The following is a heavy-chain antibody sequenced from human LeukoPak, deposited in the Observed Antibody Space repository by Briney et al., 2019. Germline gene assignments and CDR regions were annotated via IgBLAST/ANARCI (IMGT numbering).Heavy chain of an antibody. CDR2: IYYTGST. J-gene: IGHJ4*02. Sequence: SETLSLTCTVSGGSISSYYWSWIRQPPGKGLEWIGYIYYTGSTNYNPSLKSRVTISVDTSKNQFSLKLSSVTAADTAVYYCATGALFDYWGQGTLVSVSS. CDR1: GGSISSYY. V-gene: IGHV4-59*08. CDR3: ATGALFDY. D-gene: IGHD1-26*01.